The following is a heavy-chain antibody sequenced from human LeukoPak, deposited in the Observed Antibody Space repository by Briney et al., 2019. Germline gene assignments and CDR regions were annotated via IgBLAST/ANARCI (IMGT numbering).Heavy chain of an antibody. J-gene: IGHJ5*02. V-gene: IGHV4-59*01. CDR3: ARAMYYYGSGSYYTWFDP. CDR2: IYYSGST. D-gene: IGHD3-10*01. CDR1: GGSISSYY. Sequence: LETLSLTCTVSGGSISSYYWSWIRQPPGKGLEWIGYIYYSGSTNYNPSLKSRVTISVDTSKNQFSLKLSSVTAADTAVYYCARAMYYYGSGSYYTWFDPWGQGTLVTVSS.